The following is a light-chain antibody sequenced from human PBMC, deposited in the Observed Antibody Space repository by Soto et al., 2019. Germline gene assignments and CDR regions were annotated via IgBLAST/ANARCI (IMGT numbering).Light chain of an antibody. CDR1: QGISND. CDR2: STS. CDR3: LQSYIYPLS. Sequence: AIQLTQSPDSLSASVGDTVTIACRASQGISNDLGWYQQKPGQAPKLLMFSTSNLQGGVPSRFNGSGSRTDFTLTISGLQPDDFATYYCLQSYIYPLSFGGGTKVDI. V-gene: IGKV1-6*01. J-gene: IGKJ4*01.